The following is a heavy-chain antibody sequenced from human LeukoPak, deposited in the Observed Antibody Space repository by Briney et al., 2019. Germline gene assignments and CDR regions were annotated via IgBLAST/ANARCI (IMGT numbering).Heavy chain of an antibody. J-gene: IGHJ4*02. V-gene: IGHV3-30-3*01. D-gene: IGHD3-10*01. Sequence: GRSLRLSCAASGFTFSSYAMHWVRQAPGKGLEWVAVISYDGSNKYYADSVKGRFTISRDNSKNTLYLQMNSLRAEDTAVYYCARFMFHGSGTGDYWGQGTLVTVSS. CDR1: GFTFSSYA. CDR2: ISYDGSNK. CDR3: ARFMFHGSGTGDY.